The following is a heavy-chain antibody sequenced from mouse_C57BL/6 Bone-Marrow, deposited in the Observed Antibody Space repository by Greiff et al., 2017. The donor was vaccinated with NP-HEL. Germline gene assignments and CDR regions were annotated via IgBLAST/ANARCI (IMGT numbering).Heavy chain of an antibody. CDR2: IDPSDSYT. CDR3: ARKRDGFAY. J-gene: IGHJ3*01. Sequence: QVQLKQSWAELVRPGTSVKLSCKASGYTFTSYWMHWVKQRPGQGLEWIGVIDPSDSYTNYNQKFKGKATLTVDTSSSTAYMQLSSLTSEDSAVYYCARKRDGFAYWGQGTLVTVSA. V-gene: IGHV1-59*01. CDR1: GYTFTSYW. D-gene: IGHD3-3*01.